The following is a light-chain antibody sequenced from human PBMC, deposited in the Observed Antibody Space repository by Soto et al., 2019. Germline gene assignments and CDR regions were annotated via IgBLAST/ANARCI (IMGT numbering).Light chain of an antibody. CDR2: EVS. V-gene: IGLV2-14*01. Sequence: QSALTQPASVSGSPGQSITISCTGTSSDVGGYNYVSWYQQHPGQAPKLMIYEVSNRPSGVSNRFSGSNSGNTASLTISGLQAEDEADYYCSSYTCSSTPWVFGGGTKLTVL. CDR1: SSDVGGYNY. CDR3: SSYTCSSTPWV. J-gene: IGLJ3*02.